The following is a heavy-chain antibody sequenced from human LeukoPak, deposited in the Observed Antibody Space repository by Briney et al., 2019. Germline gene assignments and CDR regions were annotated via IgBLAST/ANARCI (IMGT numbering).Heavy chain of an antibody. CDR2: IYYSGST. CDR3: ARRTVPAAIRNWFDP. J-gene: IGHJ5*02. V-gene: IGHV4-39*01. D-gene: IGHD2-2*02. Sequence: SETLSLTCTVSGGSISSSSYYWGWIRQPPGKGLEWIGSIYYSGSTYYNPSLKSRVTISVDTSKNQFSLKLSSVTAADTAVYYCARRTVPAAIRNWFDPWGQGTLVTVSS. CDR1: GGSISSSSYY.